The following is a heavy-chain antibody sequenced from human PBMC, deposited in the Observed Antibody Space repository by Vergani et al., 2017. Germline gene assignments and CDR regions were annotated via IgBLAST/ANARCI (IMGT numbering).Heavy chain of an antibody. D-gene: IGHD6-13*01. CDR1: GFTFDDYG. Sequence: EVQLVASGGGVVRPGGSLRLSCAASGFTFDDYGMSWVRQAPGKGLEWVSGFNWNGGSTGYADSVKGRFTISRDNAKNSLYLQMNILRAEDTALYYCARDYYPRGIAAIASFDYWGQGTLVTVSS. J-gene: IGHJ4*02. CDR2: FNWNGGST. V-gene: IGHV3-20*04. CDR3: ARDYYPRGIAAIASFDY.